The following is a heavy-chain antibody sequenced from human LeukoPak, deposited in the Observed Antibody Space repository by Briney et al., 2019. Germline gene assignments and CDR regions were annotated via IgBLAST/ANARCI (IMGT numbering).Heavy chain of an antibody. CDR1: GFTFSSYA. CDR3: AKRRATGVAGYIDY. D-gene: IGHD6-19*01. V-gene: IGHV3-23*01. J-gene: IGHJ4*02. Sequence: GGSLRLSCAASGFTFSSYAMSWVRQAPGKGLEWVSAISGSGGSTYYTDSVEGRFTISRDNSKNTLYLQMNSLRAEDTAVYYCAKRRATGVAGYIDYWGQGTLVTVSS. CDR2: ISGSGGST.